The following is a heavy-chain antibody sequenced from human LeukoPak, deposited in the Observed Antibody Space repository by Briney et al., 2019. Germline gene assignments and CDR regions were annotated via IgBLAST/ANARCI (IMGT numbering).Heavy chain of an antibody. D-gene: IGHD5-24*01. CDR1: GFTFSSYS. J-gene: IGHJ6*04. CDR3: ARDAVEDGMDV. Sequence: LRLSCAASGFTFSSYSMNWIRQPPGKGLEWIGYIYYSGSTYYNPSLKSRVTISVDTSKNQFSLKLSSVTAADTAVYYCARDAVEDGMDVWGKGTTVTVSS. V-gene: IGHV4-30-4*08. CDR2: IYYSGST.